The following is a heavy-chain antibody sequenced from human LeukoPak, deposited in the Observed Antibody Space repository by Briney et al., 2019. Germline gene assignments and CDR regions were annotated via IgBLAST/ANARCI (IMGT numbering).Heavy chain of an antibody. CDR1: GYRFTSYW. V-gene: IGHV5-51*01. J-gene: IGHJ4*02. Sequence: GESLKISCKGSGYRFTSYWIGWVRQMPGKGLEWMGIIYPGDSDTRYSPSFQGQVTISADKSISTAYLQRSSLKASDTAMYYCARSSGYYDSSGYFWGQGTLVTVSS. D-gene: IGHD3-22*01. CDR2: IYPGDSDT. CDR3: ARSSGYYDSSGYF.